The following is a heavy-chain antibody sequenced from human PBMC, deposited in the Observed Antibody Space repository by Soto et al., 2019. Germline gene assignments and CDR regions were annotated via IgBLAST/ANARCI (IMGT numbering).Heavy chain of an antibody. CDR1: GFTFSTYA. CDR3: AKDGGGYNYGYVMLDKYYYGMDV. CDR2: ISYDGANK. J-gene: IGHJ6*02. Sequence: QVQLVESGGGVVQPGRSLRLSCAASGFTFSTYAIHWVRQAPGKGLEWVAVISYDGANKYYADSVRGRFTISRDNSKTTRFLQMSSLRAEDTAVYYCAKDGGGYNYGYVMLDKYYYGMDVWGQGTTVTVSS. V-gene: IGHV3-30-3*01. D-gene: IGHD5-18*01.